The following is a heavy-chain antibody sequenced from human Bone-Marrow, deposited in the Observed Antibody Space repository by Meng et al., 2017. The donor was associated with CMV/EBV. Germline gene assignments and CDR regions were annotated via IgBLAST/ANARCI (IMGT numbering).Heavy chain of an antibody. J-gene: IGHJ4*02. CDR2: ISYDGSNK. CDR3: ARDRMYYFDY. CDR1: GFTFSSYA. Sequence: GESLKISCAASGFTFSSYAMHWVRQAPGKGLEWVAVISYDGSNKYYADSVKGRFTISRDNSKNTLYLQMNGLRAEDTAVYYCARDRMYYFDYWGQGTLVTASS. V-gene: IGHV3-30-3*01.